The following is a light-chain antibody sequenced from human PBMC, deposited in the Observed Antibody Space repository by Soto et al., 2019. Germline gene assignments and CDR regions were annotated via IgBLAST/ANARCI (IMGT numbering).Light chain of an antibody. Sequence: IQLAQTPCTLSASLGERVTIICRASQSVSNWLAWYQQKPGTAPKVLIYHASNLQSGVPSRFSGSGSGTEFTLTSSSLQPDDFATYYCQQDNRYSFGQGTKVDIK. CDR2: HAS. J-gene: IGKJ1*01. V-gene: IGKV1-5*02. CDR1: QSVSNW. CDR3: QQDNRYS.